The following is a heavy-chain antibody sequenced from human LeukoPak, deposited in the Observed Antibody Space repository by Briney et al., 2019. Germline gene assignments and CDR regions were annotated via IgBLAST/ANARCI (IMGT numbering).Heavy chain of an antibody. D-gene: IGHD3-10*01. CDR2: FDPEDGET. CDR3: ATEVDGSGSYHGRIDY. CDR1: GYTLTELS. J-gene: IGHJ4*02. Sequence: SVKVSCKVSGYTLTELSMHWVRQAPGKGLEWMGGFDPEDGETIYAQKFQGRVTMTEDTSTDTAYMELSSLRSEDTAVYYCATEVDGSGSYHGRIDYWGQGTLVTVSS. V-gene: IGHV1-24*01.